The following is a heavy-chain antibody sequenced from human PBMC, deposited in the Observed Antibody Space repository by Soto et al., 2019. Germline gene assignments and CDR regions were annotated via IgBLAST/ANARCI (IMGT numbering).Heavy chain of an antibody. CDR1: GGSISSGGYY. V-gene: IGHV4-31*03. J-gene: IGHJ6*03. CDR2: IYYSGST. D-gene: IGHD5-12*01. Sequence: QVQLQESGPGLVKPSQTLSLTCTVSGGSISSGGYYWSWIRQHPGKGLEWIGYIYYSGSTYYNPSLKIRVTISVDTSKNQFSLKLSSVTAADTAVYYCARVLRKYDSYYYYYMDVWGKGTTVTVSS. CDR3: ARVLRKYDSYYYYYMDV.